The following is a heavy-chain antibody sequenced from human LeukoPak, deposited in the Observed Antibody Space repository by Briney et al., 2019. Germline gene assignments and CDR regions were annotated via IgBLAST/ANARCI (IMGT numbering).Heavy chain of an antibody. Sequence: GGSLRLSCAASGFTFSSYAMSWVRQAPGKGLEWVSYISSSGVTIYYADSVKGRFTISRDNSKNTLYLQMNSLRAEDTAVYYCAKDRPRSSWYFPFDYWGQGTLVTVSS. D-gene: IGHD6-13*01. CDR2: ISSSGVTI. CDR3: AKDRPRSSWYFPFDY. J-gene: IGHJ4*02. V-gene: IGHV3-23*01. CDR1: GFTFSSYA.